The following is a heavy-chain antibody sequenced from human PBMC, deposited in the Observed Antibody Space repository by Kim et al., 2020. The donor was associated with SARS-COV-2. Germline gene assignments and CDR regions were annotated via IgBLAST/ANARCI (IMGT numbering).Heavy chain of an antibody. CDR3: ARRYSSSWFNWFDP. CDR1: GGSFSGYY. V-gene: IGHV4-34*01. Sequence: SETLSLTCAVYGGSFSGYYWSWIRQPPGKGLEWIGEINHSGSTNYNPSLKSRVTISVDTSKNQFSLKLSSVTAADTAVYYCARRYSSSWFNWFDPWGQGTLVTVSS. CDR2: INHSGST. J-gene: IGHJ5*02. D-gene: IGHD6-13*01.